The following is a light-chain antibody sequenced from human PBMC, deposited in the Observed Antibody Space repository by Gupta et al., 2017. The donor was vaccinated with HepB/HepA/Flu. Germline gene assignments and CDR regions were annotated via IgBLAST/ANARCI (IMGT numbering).Light chain of an antibody. J-gene: IGKJ1*01. CDR1: QSVSSY. V-gene: IGKV3-11*01. CDR2: DAS. CDR3: QQRSNWLWT. Sequence: EIVXTQSPXTLSLXXGERATLSCRASQSVSSYLAWYQQKPGQAPRLLIYDASNRATGIPARFSGSGSGTDFTLTISSLEPEDFAVYYCQQRSNWLWTFGQGTKVEIK.